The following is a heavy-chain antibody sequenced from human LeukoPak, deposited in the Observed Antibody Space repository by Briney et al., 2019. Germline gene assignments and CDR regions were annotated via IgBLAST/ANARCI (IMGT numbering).Heavy chain of an antibody. Sequence: SETLSLTCTVSGGSISSGGYYWSWIRQPPGKGLEWIGYIYHSGSTYYNPSLKSRVTISVDRSKNQFSLKLSSVTAADTAVYYCARGRIFGVEPRVYYFDYWGQGTLVTVSS. J-gene: IGHJ4*02. D-gene: IGHD3-3*01. CDR3: ARGRIFGVEPRVYYFDY. V-gene: IGHV4-30-2*01. CDR2: IYHSGST. CDR1: GGSISSGGYY.